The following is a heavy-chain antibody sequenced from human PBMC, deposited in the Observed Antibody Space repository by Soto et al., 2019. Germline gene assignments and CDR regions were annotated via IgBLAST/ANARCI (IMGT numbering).Heavy chain of an antibody. J-gene: IGHJ4*02. CDR2: LYSGGNT. Sequence: PGGSLRLSCAASEFTVTNNEMSWVRQAPGKGLEWVSILYSGGNTYYADSVEGRFTISRDGSKNTLYLHMNSLRAEDTDVYYCALRRVDYADFWGQGTRVTVYS. CDR3: ALRRVDYADF. CDR1: EFTVTNNE. D-gene: IGHD2-2*01. V-gene: IGHV3-53*01.